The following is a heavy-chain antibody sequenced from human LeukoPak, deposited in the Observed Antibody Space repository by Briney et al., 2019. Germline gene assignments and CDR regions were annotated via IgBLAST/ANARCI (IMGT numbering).Heavy chain of an antibody. D-gene: IGHD5-12*01. J-gene: IGHJ4*02. CDR3: ARLRGYSGYGPFDY. CDR2: IYYSGST. V-gene: IGHV4-59*08. CDR1: GVSSSSDY. Sequence: PSETLSLTCTVSGVSSSSDYWTWIRQPPGKGLEWIGYIYYSGSTNYNPSLKSRVTISMDTSKNQFSLQLTSVTAADTALYYCARLRGYSGYGPFDYWGQGILVTVSS.